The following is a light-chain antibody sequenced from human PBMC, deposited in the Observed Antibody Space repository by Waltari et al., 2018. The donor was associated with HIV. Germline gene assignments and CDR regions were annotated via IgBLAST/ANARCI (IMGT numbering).Light chain of an antibody. CDR3: CSYAGTYTYV. J-gene: IGLJ1*01. CDR2: DVS. V-gene: IGLV2-11*01. Sequence: QSALTPPRSVSGSPGQSVTIPCTGTSSDVGDYNSVLWYQQHPGKAPKLMIYDVSKWPSGVPDRFSGSKSGNTASLTISGLQAEDEADYYCCSYAGTYTYVFGTGTKVTVL. CDR1: SSDVGDYNS.